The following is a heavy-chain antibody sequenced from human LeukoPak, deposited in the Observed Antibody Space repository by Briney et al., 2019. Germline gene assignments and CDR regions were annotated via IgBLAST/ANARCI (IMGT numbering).Heavy chain of an antibody. CDR2: INHSGST. CDR1: GGSFSGYY. CDR3: ARGFGELLWGYYYYYGMDV. Sequence: SETLSLTCAVYGGSFSGYYWSWIRQPPGKGREWIGEINHSGSTNYNPSLKSRVTISVDTSKNQFSLKLSSVTAADTAVYYCARGFGELLWGYYYYYGMDVWGQGTTVTVSS. D-gene: IGHD3-10*01. J-gene: IGHJ6*02. V-gene: IGHV4-34*01.